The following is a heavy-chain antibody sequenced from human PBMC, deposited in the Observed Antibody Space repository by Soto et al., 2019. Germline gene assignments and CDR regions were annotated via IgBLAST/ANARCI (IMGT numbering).Heavy chain of an antibody. J-gene: IGHJ5*02. CDR3: VRRHVSATGIDWFDP. CDR2: INAANGDT. Sequence: AASVKVSCKASGYTFTSYGIHWVRQAPGQRLEWMGWINAANGDTKYSPEFQGRVTITRDTSASTAYMELSSLRSEDTAVYYCVRRHVSATGIDWFDPWGKGTLVTVTS. CDR1: GYTFTSYG. D-gene: IGHD6-13*01. V-gene: IGHV1-3*01.